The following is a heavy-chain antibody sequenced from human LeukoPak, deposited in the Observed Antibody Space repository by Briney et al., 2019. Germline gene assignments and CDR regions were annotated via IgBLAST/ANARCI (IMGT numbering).Heavy chain of an antibody. CDR3: ARHYDYYYYGMDV. CDR1: GITVSSNY. D-gene: IGHD3-10*01. J-gene: IGHJ6*02. CDR2: IKQDGSEK. Sequence: GGSLRLSCAASGITVSSNYMSWVRQAPGKGLEWVANIKQDGSEKYYVDSVKGRFTISRDNAKNSLYLQMNSLRAEDTAVYYCARHYDYYYYGMDVWGQGTTVTVSS. V-gene: IGHV3-7*01.